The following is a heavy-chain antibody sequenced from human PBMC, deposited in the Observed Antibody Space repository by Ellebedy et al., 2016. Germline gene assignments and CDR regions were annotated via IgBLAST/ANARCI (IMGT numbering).Heavy chain of an antibody. D-gene: IGHD4-17*01. CDR1: GGSISSYY. CDR2: IDWDDDK. J-gene: IGHJ3*02. Sequence: TLSLTCTVSGGSISSYYWSWIRQPPGKALEWLARIDWDDDKYYSTSLKTRLTISKDTSKNQVVLTMTNMDPVDTATYYCARFYGDLDAFDIWGQGTMVTVSS. V-gene: IGHV2-70*11. CDR3: ARFYGDLDAFDI.